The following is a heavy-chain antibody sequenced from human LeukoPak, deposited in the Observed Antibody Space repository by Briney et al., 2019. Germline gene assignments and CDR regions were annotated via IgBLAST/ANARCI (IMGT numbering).Heavy chain of an antibody. J-gene: IGHJ4*02. D-gene: IGHD2-15*01. CDR3: ALNRGALLRPPFDD. V-gene: IGHV3-23*01. Sequence: GGSLRLSCAGSGFPFSSYPISWVRQPPGKGLEWVSAITASGDSTYSADSVKGRFTISRDNSRNTLFLEMSSLRAEDTAVYYRALNRGALLRPPFDDWGPGTLVTVSS. CDR2: ITASGDST. CDR1: GFPFSSYP.